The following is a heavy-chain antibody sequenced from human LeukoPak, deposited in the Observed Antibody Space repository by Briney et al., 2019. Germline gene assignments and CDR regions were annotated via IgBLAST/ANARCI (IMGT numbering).Heavy chain of an antibody. Sequence: GGSLRLSCAASGFSFSSYGMNWVRQAPGKGLEWVSFISTSSSSIYYAESVKGRFTISRDNAKNQLYLQLDSLRAEDTAIYYCAKIDSYGSWSPYPNGAFDIWGQGTMVTVSS. CDR1: GFSFSSYG. CDR3: AKIDSYGSWSPYPNGAFDI. D-gene: IGHD3-10*01. J-gene: IGHJ3*02. V-gene: IGHV3-21*05. CDR2: ISTSSSSI.